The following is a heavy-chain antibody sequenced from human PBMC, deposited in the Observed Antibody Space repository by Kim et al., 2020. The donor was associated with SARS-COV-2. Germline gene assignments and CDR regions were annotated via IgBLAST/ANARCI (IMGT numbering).Heavy chain of an antibody. Sequence: GGSLRLSCAASGFTFSSYAMSWVRQAPGKGLEWVSAISGSGGSTYYADSVKGLFTISRDNSKNTLYLQMNSLRAEDTAVYYCAKSNDWQYYFDYWGQGTLVTVSS. D-gene: IGHD3-9*01. V-gene: IGHV3-23*01. CDR2: ISGSGGST. CDR1: GFTFSSYA. CDR3: AKSNDWQYYFDY. J-gene: IGHJ4*02.